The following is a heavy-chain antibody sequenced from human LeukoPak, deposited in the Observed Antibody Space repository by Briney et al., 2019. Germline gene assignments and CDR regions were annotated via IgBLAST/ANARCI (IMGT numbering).Heavy chain of an antibody. V-gene: IGHV1-69*06. CDR1: GVTFTNYP. CDR2: FISMFGTP. J-gene: IGHJ4*02. CDR3: VRGRQYFFDD. D-gene: IGHD2/OR15-2a*01. Sequence: ASVKVSCKASGVTFTNYPMNWVRQAPGQGLEWMGRFISMFGTPNYAQKFQDRVTMTADKSTNTLHLELRNLKSEDTAMYYCVRGRQYFFDDWGQGTLVTVSS.